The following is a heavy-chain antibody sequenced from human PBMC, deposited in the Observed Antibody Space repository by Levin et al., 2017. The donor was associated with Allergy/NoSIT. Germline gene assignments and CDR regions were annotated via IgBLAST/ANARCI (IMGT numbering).Heavy chain of an antibody. D-gene: IGHD3-22*01. J-gene: IGHJ4*02. CDR3: AREDSSGYSFDY. CDR2: INWNGGST. V-gene: IGHV3-20*01. CDR1: GFNFDDYG. Sequence: GESLKISCAASGFNFDDYGMSWVRQVSGKGLEWVSGINWNGGSTGYVDSVKGRFTISRDNAKNSLYLHMNTLRAEDTALYHCAREDSSGYSFDYWGQGTPVTVSS.